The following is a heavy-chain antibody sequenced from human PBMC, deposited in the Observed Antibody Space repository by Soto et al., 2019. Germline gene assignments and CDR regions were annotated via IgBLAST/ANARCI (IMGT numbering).Heavy chain of an antibody. V-gene: IGHV3-23*01. CDR3: AKAKNDYNWDNRPPFDY. Sequence: GSLRLSCEGSGFTLSNYAMTWVRQAPGKGLEWVSLISANDVGTYYAESVKTRFTISTDQSRNTVYLQMDSLRADDTAIYYCAKAKNDYNWDNRPPFDYWGQGTLVTVSS. CDR1: GFTLSNYA. D-gene: IGHD1-20*01. J-gene: IGHJ4*02. CDR2: ISANDVGT.